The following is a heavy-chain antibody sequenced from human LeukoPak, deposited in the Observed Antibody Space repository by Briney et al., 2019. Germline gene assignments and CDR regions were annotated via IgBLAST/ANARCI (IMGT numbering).Heavy chain of an antibody. CDR1: GGTFSSYA. D-gene: IGHD4-17*01. CDR2: IIPIFGTA. CDR3: ARVRLYGDSYYFDY. V-gene: IGHV1-69*06. Sequence: SVKVSCKASGGTFSSYAISWVRQAPGQGLEWMGGIIPIFGTANYAQKFQGRVTITANKSTSTAYMELSSLRYEDTAVYYCARVRLYGDSYYFDYWGQGTLVSVSS. J-gene: IGHJ4*02.